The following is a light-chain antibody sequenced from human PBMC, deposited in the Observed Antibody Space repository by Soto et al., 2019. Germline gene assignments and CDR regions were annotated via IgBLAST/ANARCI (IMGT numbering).Light chain of an antibody. Sequence: EIVLTQSPATLSLSPGERTTLSCRASQSVSSYLAWYQQKPGQAPRLLIYDASNRATGIPARFSGSGSGTDFTLTISSLEPEDFAVYYCQQRGKWPITVGQGTRLEI. CDR3: QQRGKWPIT. CDR2: DAS. CDR1: QSVSSY. J-gene: IGKJ5*01. V-gene: IGKV3-11*01.